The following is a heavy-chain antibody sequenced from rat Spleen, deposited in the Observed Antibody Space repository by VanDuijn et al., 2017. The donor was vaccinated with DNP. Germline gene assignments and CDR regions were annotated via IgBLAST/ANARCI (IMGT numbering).Heavy chain of an antibody. D-gene: IGHD1-12*01. Sequence: EVQMVESGGGLVQPGRSMRLSCAASGFTFSDYYLAWVRQAPTKGLEWVASISGGGGNTYYRDSVKGRFTISRDNARSTLYLQMDSLRSDDTATYYCARHRTIMPYYYAMDAWGQGASVTVSS. V-gene: IGHV5-25*01. CDR3: ARHRTIMPYYYAMDA. J-gene: IGHJ4*01. CDR2: ISGGGGNT. CDR1: GFTFSDYY.